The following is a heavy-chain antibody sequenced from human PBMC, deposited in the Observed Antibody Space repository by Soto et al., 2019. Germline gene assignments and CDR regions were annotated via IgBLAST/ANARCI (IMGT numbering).Heavy chain of an antibody. CDR2: IHYSGST. D-gene: IGHD4-17*01. Sequence: QVQLQESGPGLVKPSQTLSLTCTVSGGSISSGDYYWNWIRQHPGKGLEWIGYIHYSGSTYYNPSLKSRVTISVDTSKNQFSLKISSVTDADTAVYYCAKDRAGYGDFLDYWGQGTLVTVSS. CDR1: GGSISSGDYY. J-gene: IGHJ4*02. V-gene: IGHV4-31*03. CDR3: AKDRAGYGDFLDY.